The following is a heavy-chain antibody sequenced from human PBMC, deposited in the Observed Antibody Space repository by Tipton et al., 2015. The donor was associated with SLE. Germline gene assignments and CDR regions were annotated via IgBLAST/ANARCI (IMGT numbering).Heavy chain of an antibody. J-gene: IGHJ4*02. CDR3: ARERYCSGASCYAPDY. D-gene: IGHD2-2*01. CDR1: GGSISSDY. Sequence: TLSLTCTVSGGSISSDYWTWIRQPPGKGLEWIGYIFYSGSTNYNPSLKSRVTISVDTSKNQFSLKLKSVTAADSAVYYCARERYCSGASCYAPDYWGQGTLVTVSS. CDR2: IFYSGST. V-gene: IGHV4-59*01.